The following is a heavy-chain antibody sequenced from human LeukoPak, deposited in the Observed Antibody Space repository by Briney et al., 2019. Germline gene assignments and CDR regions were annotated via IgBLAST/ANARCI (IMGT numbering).Heavy chain of an antibody. CDR3: ARDMGSRVFDY. CDR1: GYTFTSYY. Sequence: ASVKVSCKASGYTFTSYYMHWVRQAPGQGLEWTGIINPSGGSTSYAQKFQGRVTMTRDTSTSTVYMELSSLRSEDTAVYYCARDMGSRVFDYWGQGTLVTVSS. J-gene: IGHJ4*02. V-gene: IGHV1-46*01. D-gene: IGHD2-15*01. CDR2: INPSGGST.